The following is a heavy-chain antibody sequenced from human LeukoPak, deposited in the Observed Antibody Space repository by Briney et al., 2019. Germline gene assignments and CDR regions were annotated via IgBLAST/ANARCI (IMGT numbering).Heavy chain of an antibody. Sequence: GASVKVSCKASRYTFTGYYMHWVRQAPGQGLEWMGWINPNSGGTNYAQKLQGRVTMTTDTSTSTAYMELRSLRSDDTAVYYCARDKYYYGSGSSWGQGTLVTVSS. V-gene: IGHV1-2*02. J-gene: IGHJ4*02. CDR2: INPNSGGT. CDR1: RYTFTGYY. CDR3: ARDKYYYGSGSS. D-gene: IGHD3-10*01.